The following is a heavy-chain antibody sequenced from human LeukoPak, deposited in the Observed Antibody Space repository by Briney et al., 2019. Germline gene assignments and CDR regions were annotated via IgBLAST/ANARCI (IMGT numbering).Heavy chain of an antibody. CDR3: ARAPSEIGGYYPACFPQ. CDR2: IKSDGRT. CDR1: GFTFSNYW. D-gene: IGHD3-22*01. V-gene: IGHV3-74*01. J-gene: IGHJ1*01. Sequence: GGSLRLSCAAAGFTFSNYWMHWVRQAPGKGLVWVSRIKSDGRTNYADSVKGRFTISRDNAKNTVSLQMNSLRAEDTGVYYCARAPSEIGGYYPACFPQWGQRTLVTVSS.